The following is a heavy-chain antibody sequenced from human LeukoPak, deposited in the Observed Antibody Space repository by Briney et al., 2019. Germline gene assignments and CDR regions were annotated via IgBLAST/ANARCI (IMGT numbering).Heavy chain of an antibody. CDR1: GFTFSSYA. V-gene: IGHV3-23*01. CDR3: AKDRGDYGDYHDI. Sequence: GGSLRLSCAASGFTFSSYAMSWVRQAPGKGLEWVSAISGSGGSTYYADSVKGRFTISRDNSKNTLYLQMNSLRAEDTALYYCAKDRGDYGDYHDIWGQGTMVTVSS. D-gene: IGHD4-17*01. J-gene: IGHJ3*02. CDR2: ISGSGGST.